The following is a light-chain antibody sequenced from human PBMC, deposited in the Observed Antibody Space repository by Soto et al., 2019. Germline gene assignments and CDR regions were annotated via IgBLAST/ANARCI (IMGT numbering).Light chain of an antibody. J-gene: IGKJ1*01. CDR2: KAS. V-gene: IGKV1-5*03. CDR3: QQYASSSPWT. Sequence: DIQMTQSPSTLSASVGDRVTITCRASQSISSWLAWYQQKPGKAPKLLIYKASSLETGVPSRFSGSGSGTEFTLTISSLQPDDFASYYCQQYASSSPWTFGQGTKVEVK. CDR1: QSISSW.